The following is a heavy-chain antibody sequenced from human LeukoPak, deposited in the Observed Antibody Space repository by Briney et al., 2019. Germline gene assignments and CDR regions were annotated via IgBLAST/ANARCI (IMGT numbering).Heavy chain of an antibody. CDR2: ISYDGSNK. Sequence: GGSLRLSCAASGFTFSNFAMHWIRQAPGKGLEWVSVISYDGSNKYYADSVKGRFTISRDNSKNTLYLQMNSLRAEDTAVYYCARCWELLYYFDYWGQGTLVTVSS. V-gene: IGHV3-30*04. D-gene: IGHD1-26*01. J-gene: IGHJ4*02. CDR1: GFTFSNFA. CDR3: ARCWELLYYFDY.